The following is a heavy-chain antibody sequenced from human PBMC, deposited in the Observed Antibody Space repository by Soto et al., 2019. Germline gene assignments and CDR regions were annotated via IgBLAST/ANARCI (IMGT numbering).Heavy chain of an antibody. CDR1: GGSFNDYY. D-gene: IGHD5-12*01. CDR2: INPNGGVT. Sequence: QVQLVQSGAEVRKPGASVTVSCRSSGGSFNDYYIHWVRQAPGQGFEWMGWINPNGGVTKYPKKFQGWVSMTRDTSIRTVYMQLSRLRSDDTAVYYCARESGGATATLDYYYFYMDVWGTGTTVTVSS. J-gene: IGHJ6*03. V-gene: IGHV1-2*04. CDR3: ARESGGATATLDYYYFYMDV.